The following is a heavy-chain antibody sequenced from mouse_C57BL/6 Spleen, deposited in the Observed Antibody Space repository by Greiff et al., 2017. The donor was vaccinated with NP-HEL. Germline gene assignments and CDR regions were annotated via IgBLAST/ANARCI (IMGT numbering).Heavy chain of an antibody. CDR1: GYTFTSYW. D-gene: IGHD3-3*01. CDR3: AREGDWFDY. V-gene: IGHV1-52*01. CDR2: IDPSDSET. J-gene: IGHJ2*01. Sequence: QVQLQQPGAELVRPGSSVKLSCKAPGYTFTSYWMHWVKQRPIQGLEWIGNIDPSDSETHYNQKFKDKATLTVDKSSSTAYMQLSSLASEDSAVYYCAREGDWFDYWGKDTTLTVSS.